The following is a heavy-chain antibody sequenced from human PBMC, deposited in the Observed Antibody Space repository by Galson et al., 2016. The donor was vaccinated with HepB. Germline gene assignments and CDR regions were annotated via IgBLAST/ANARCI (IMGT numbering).Heavy chain of an antibody. CDR3: EGYSDPFDI. V-gene: IGHV3-53*01. CDR2: IFSGDAT. Sequence: SLRLSCAASGFSVGGKYMSWARQAPGKGLEWVSAIFSGDATYYRDAVKGRFTISRDTSKNTQYLQMNNLRAEDTAIYYCEGYSDPFDIWGQGTMVTVSS. J-gene: IGHJ3*02. CDR1: GFSVGGKY. D-gene: IGHD3-22*01.